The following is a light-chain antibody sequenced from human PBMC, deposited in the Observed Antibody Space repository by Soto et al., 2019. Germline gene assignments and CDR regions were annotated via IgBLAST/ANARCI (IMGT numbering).Light chain of an antibody. J-gene: IGLJ1*01. CDR2: TNN. CDR3: ATWHDSFYV. Sequence: QSVLTQPPSASGSPGQRVIVSCSGSPSDIGTNAVNWFQHLPGTAPKLLIYTNNQRPSGVPDRFSGSKSGTSASLAISGLQSEDEADYYCATWHDSFYVFGTGTKLTVL. V-gene: IGLV1-44*01. CDR1: PSDIGTNA.